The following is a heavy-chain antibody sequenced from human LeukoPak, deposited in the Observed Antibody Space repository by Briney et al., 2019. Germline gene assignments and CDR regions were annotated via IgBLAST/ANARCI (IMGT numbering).Heavy chain of an antibody. CDR1: GGSFSGYY. CDR2: INHSGST. CDR3: ARGPFCSSTSCPYYYYYGMDA. D-gene: IGHD2-2*01. J-gene: IGHJ6*02. V-gene: IGHV4-34*01. Sequence: TSETLSLTCAVYGGSFSGYYWSWIRQPPGKGLEWIGEINHSGSTNYNPSLKSRVTISVDTSKNQFSLKLSSVTAADTAVYYCARGPFCSSTSCPYYYYYGMDAWGQGTTVTVSS.